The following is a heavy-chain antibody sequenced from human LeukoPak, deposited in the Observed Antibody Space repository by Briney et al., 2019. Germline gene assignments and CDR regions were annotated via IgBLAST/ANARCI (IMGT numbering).Heavy chain of an antibody. Sequence: QAGGSLRLSCAASGFSFSSHEMNWVRQAPGKGLEWVSYISRTGTYTYYSDSVKGRFTISRDNTRNSVFLQMESLRAEDTALYYCARDVITATDTASWGQGTLVTVSS. D-gene: IGHD6-25*01. CDR1: GFSFSSHE. CDR3: ARDVITATDTAS. V-gene: IGHV3-48*03. CDR2: ISRTGTYT. J-gene: IGHJ5*02.